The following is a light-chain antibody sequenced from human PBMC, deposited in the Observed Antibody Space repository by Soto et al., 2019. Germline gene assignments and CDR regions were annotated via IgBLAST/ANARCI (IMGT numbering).Light chain of an antibody. J-gene: IGKJ5*01. CDR3: KQANSFPIT. CDR2: AAY. CDR1: QGISSW. V-gene: IGKV1-12*01. Sequence: DTPMTQSPSSVSTSVGDRVNITCRASQGISSWLAWYQQKPGKAHKLLIYAAYSLQSGGQSRFSGSGSGTDFTLTIRSLQPEDFATYYCKQANSFPITFGQGTRLE.